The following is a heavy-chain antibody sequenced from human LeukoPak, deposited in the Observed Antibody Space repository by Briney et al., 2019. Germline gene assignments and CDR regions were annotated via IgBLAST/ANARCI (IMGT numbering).Heavy chain of an antibody. CDR1: GYTFTGYY. V-gene: IGHV1-2*02. D-gene: IGHD6-19*01. CDR2: INPNSGGT. Sequence: ASVKVSCKASGYTFTGYYMHWVRQAPGQGLEWMGWINPNSGGTNYAQKFQGRVTMTRDTSISTAYMELSRLRSDDTAVYYCARESRIAVAGTNYYYYYGMDVWGQGTTVTVSS. J-gene: IGHJ6*02. CDR3: ARESRIAVAGTNYYYYYGMDV.